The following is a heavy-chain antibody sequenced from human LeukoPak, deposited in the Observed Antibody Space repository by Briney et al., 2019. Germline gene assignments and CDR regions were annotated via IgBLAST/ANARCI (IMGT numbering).Heavy chain of an antibody. CDR2: IYSGGST. J-gene: IGHJ5*02. D-gene: IGHD1-26*01. CDR1: GFTVSSNY. CDR3: ASSGSYYGIGFDP. V-gene: IGHV3-53*01. Sequence: PGGSLRLSCAASGFTVSSNYMSWVRQAPGKGLEWVSVIYSGGSTYYADSVKGRFTISRDNSKNTLYLQMNSLRAEDTAVYYCASSGSYYGIGFDPWGQGTLVTVSS.